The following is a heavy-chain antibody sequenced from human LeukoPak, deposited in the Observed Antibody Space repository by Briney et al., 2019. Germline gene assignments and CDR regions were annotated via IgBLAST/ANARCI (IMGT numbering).Heavy chain of an antibody. Sequence: SETLSLTCAVSGDPISSHYWSWIRQPPGKGLEWIGYIYYTGSTNYNPSLKSRVTISIDTSKNQFSLKLSSVTAADTAVYYCARSGRTDYYPFDFRGQGTLVTVSS. CDR3: ARSGRTDYYPFDF. V-gene: IGHV4-59*11. CDR1: GDPISSHY. J-gene: IGHJ4*02. CDR2: IYYTGST. D-gene: IGHD3-9*01.